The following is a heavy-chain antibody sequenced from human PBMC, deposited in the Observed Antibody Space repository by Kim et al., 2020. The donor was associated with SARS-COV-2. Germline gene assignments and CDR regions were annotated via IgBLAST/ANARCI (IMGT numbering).Heavy chain of an antibody. CDR1: GFTFSSYA. D-gene: IGHD3-22*01. V-gene: IGHV3-23*01. CDR2: ISGSGGST. Sequence: GGSLRLSCAASGFTFSSYAMSWVRQAPGKGLEWVSAISGSGGSTYYADSVKGRFTISRDNSKNTLYLQMNSLRAEDTAVYYCAKDKAKLYYYDSSGYIRSHAFDIWGQGTMVTVSS. J-gene: IGHJ3*02. CDR3: AKDKAKLYYYDSSGYIRSHAFDI.